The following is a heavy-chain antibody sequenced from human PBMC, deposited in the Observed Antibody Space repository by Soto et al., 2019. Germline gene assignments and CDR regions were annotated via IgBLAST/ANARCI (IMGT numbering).Heavy chain of an antibody. V-gene: IGHV1-69*08. CDR3: AREDRDRETGLVPAAIDGMDV. CDR2: VIPIFGIP. Sequence: QVQLVQSGAGVKKPGSSVKVSCKASGGTISRYSITWVRQAPGHGLEWIGRVIPIFGIPTYAQKFQGRVTITADESTSTAYMELSSLRSDDTVVYYCAREDRDRETGLVPAAIDGMDVWGQGTTVTVSS. CDR1: GGTISRYS. J-gene: IGHJ6*02. D-gene: IGHD2-2*01.